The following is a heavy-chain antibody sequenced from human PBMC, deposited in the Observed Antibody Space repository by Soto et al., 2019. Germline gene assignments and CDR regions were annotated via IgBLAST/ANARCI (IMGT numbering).Heavy chain of an antibody. CDR3: AKNRGSGSPYYYNMEV. V-gene: IGHV3-23*01. CDR1: GFTFSPSA. CDR2: ISGSTGKT. Sequence: PGGSLRLSCAASGFTFSPSAMSWVRQAPGKGLEWVSVISGSTGKTYYADSVKGRFTISRDNSKNTLSLQMNSLRGEDTSVYFCAKNRGSGSPYYYNMEVWGQGTMVTVSS. D-gene: IGHD3-10*01. J-gene: IGHJ6*01.